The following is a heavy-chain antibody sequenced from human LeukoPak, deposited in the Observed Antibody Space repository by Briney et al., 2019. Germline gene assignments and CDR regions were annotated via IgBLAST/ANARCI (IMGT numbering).Heavy chain of an antibody. D-gene: IGHD3-3*01. CDR3: ARDSMTYYEFWSGYYNPNVDY. Sequence: QPGGSLRLSCAASGFTFSSYGMHWVRQAPGKGLEWVAVISYDGSNKYYADSVKGRFTISRDNSKNTLYLQMNSLRAEDTAVYYCARDSMTYYEFWSGYYNPNVDYWGQGTLVTVSS. CDR2: ISYDGSNK. J-gene: IGHJ4*02. V-gene: IGHV3-30*03. CDR1: GFTFSSYG.